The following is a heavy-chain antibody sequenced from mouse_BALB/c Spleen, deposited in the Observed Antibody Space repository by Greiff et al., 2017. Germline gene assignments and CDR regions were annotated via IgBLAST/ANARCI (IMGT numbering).Heavy chain of an antibody. CDR1: GYAFSSYW. D-gene: IGHD2-1*01. V-gene: IGHV1-80*01. Sequence: VQLVESGAELVRPGSSVKISCKASGYAFSSYWMNWVKQRPGQGLEWIGQIYPGDGDTNYNGKFKGKATLTADKSSSTAYMQLSSLTSEDSAVYFCARSALYGNYVCWFAYWGQGTLVTVSA. CDR2: IYPGDGDT. J-gene: IGHJ3*01. CDR3: ARSALYGNYVCWFAY.